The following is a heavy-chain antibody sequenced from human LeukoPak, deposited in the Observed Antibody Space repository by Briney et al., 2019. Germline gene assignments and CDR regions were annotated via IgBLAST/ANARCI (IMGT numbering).Heavy chain of an antibody. CDR3: ARVDSSGWYYFDY. CDR2: INTNTGNP. CDR1: GYTFTGYA. D-gene: IGHD6-19*01. V-gene: IGHV7-4-1*02. J-gene: IGHJ4*02. Sequence: ASVKVSCKASGYTFTGYAMNWVRQAPGQGLELMGWINTNTGNPTYAQGFTGRFVFSLDTSVSTPYLQISSLKAEDTAVYYCARVDSSGWYYFDYWGQGTLVTVSS.